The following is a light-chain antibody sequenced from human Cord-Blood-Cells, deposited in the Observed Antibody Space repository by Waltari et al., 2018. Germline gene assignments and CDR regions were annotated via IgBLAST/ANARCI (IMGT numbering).Light chain of an antibody. CDR3: QQYNSYWT. Sequence: DTQMTQSPSTLSASVRDRVTITCRASQSISSWLAWYQQKPGKAPKLLIYKASSLESGVPSRFSGSGSGTEVTLTISSLQPDDFATYYCQQYNSYWTFGQGTKVEIK. J-gene: IGKJ1*01. V-gene: IGKV1-5*03. CDR1: QSISSW. CDR2: KAS.